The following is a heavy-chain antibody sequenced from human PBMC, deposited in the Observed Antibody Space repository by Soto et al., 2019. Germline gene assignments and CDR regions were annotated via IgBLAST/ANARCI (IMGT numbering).Heavy chain of an antibody. J-gene: IGHJ4*02. V-gene: IGHV4-4*02. CDR1: GVSISSGNW. CDR3: ARLVYDTRLNYMYFDF. Sequence: SETLSLTCAVSGVSISSGNWWTWVRQSPQRGLEYIGEIFHDGTANYYPSFERRVAISVDTSTNQFSLKLTSVTAADTAIYFCARLVYDTRLNYMYFDFWGQGTLVTVSS. D-gene: IGHD3-10*01. CDR2: IFHDGTA.